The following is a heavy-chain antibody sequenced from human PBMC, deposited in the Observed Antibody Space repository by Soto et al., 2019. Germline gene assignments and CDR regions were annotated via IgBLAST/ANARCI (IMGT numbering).Heavy chain of an antibody. V-gene: IGHV3-20*04. CDR1: GFTFDDYG. CDR2: INWNGGST. CDR3: ARVPHYDILTGPDY. J-gene: IGHJ4*02. Sequence: EVQLVESGGAVVRPGGSLRLSCAASGFTFDDYGLTWVRQAPGKGLEWVSGINWNGGSTRYADSVKGRFTISRDNAKNSLYLQMNSLRAEDTVLYYCARVPHYDILTGPDYWGQGTLVTVSS. D-gene: IGHD3-9*01.